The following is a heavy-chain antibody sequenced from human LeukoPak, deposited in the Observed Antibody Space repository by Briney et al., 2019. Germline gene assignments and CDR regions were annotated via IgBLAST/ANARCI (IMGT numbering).Heavy chain of an antibody. CDR1: GGSISSHY. CDR3: ARGPARPAYYDFWSGYAYYFDY. D-gene: IGHD3-3*01. J-gene: IGHJ4*02. V-gene: IGHV4-59*11. CDR2: IYYSGST. Sequence: SETLSLTCTVSGGSISSHYWSWIRQPPGKGLEWIGYIYYSGSTNYNPSLKSRVTISVDTSKNQFSLQLSSVTAADPAVYYCARGPARPAYYDFWSGYAYYFDYWGQGTLVTVSS.